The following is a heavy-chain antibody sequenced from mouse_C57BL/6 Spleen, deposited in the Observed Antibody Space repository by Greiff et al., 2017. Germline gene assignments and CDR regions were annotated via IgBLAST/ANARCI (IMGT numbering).Heavy chain of an antibody. CDR2: IHPNSGST. CDR1: GYTFTNYW. D-gene: IGHD6-1*01. Sequence: QVQLQQPGAELVKPGASVKLSCKASGYTFTNYWMHWVKQRPGQGLEWIGMIHPNSGSTNYNEKFKSKATLTVDKSSSTAYMQLSSLTSEDSAVYDCARWRECERLAYWGQGTLVTVSA. CDR3: ARWRECERLAY. J-gene: IGHJ3*01. V-gene: IGHV1-64*01.